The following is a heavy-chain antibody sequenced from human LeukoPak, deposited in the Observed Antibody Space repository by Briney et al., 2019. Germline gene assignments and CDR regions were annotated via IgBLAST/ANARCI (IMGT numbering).Heavy chain of an antibody. V-gene: IGHV3-30*04. CDR2: ISYDGSNK. CDR3: ARDVLGEPTYYFDY. Sequence: GGSLRPSCAASGFTFSSYAMHWVRQAPGKGLEWVAVISYDGSNKYYADSVKGRFTISRDNSKHTLYLQMNSLRAEDTAVYYCARDVLGEPTYYFDYWGQGTLVTVSS. D-gene: IGHD3-16*01. CDR1: GFTFSSYA. J-gene: IGHJ4*02.